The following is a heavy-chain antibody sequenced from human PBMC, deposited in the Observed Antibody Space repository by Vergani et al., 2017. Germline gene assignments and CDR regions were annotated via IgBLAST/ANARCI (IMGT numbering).Heavy chain of an antibody. CDR2: IIPIFGTA. Sequence: QVQLVQSGAEVKKPGSSVKVSCKASGGTFSSYAISWVRQAPGQGLEWMGGIIPIFGTANYAQKFQGRVTITADESTSTAYMELRSLRSDDTAVYYWARASPKTYYYDSSGYGLDYWGQGTLVTVSS. J-gene: IGHJ4*02. V-gene: IGHV1-69*01. D-gene: IGHD3-22*01. CDR3: ARASPKTYYYDSSGYGLDY. CDR1: GGTFSSYA.